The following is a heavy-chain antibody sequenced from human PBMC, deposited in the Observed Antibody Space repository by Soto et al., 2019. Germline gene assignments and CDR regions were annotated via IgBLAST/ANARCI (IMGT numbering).Heavy chain of an antibody. Sequence: ASVKVSCKASGYTFTSYGISWVRQAPGQGLEWMGWISAYNGNTNYAQKLQGRVTMTTDTSTSTAYMELRSLRSDDTAVYYCAIDRHCSSTSCSQNSFDPWGQGTLVTVSS. J-gene: IGHJ5*02. V-gene: IGHV1-18*01. CDR2: ISAYNGNT. D-gene: IGHD2-2*01. CDR3: AIDRHCSSTSCSQNSFDP. CDR1: GYTFTSYG.